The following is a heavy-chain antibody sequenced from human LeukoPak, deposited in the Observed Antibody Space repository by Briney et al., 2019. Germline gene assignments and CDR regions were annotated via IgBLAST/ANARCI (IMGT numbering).Heavy chain of an antibody. J-gene: IGHJ5*02. V-gene: IGHV3-23*01. CDR1: GFIFSSYS. Sequence: GGSLRLSCATSGFIFSSYSMNWVRQAPGKGLGWVSTISGSGGSTHYADSVKGRFTISRDNSKNTLYLQMNSLRADDTAVYYCVRGYSYGWFDPWGQGTLVTVSS. D-gene: IGHD5-18*01. CDR3: VRGYSYGWFDP. CDR2: ISGSGGST.